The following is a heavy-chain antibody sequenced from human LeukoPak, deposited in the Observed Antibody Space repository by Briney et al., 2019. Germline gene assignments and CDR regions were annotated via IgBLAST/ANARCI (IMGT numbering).Heavy chain of an antibody. CDR3: VRDSGNYYFDY. J-gene: IGHJ4*02. D-gene: IGHD1-26*01. Sequence: GGSLRLSCAASRFTFSSYWMHWVRQAPGKGLVWVSRINSDVSSTNYADSVKGRFTISRDNAKNTLYLQMNSLRAEDTAVYYCVRDSGNYYFDYWGQGTLVTVSS. V-gene: IGHV3-74*01. CDR1: RFTFSSYW. CDR2: INSDVSST.